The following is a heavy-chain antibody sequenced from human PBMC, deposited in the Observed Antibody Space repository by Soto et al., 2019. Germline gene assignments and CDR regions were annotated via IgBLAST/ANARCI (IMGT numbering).Heavy chain of an antibody. CDR1: GFTFTNAC. V-gene: IGHV3-15*07. Sequence: GGSLRLSCAASGFTFTNACINCVRQAPGKGLEWVGRIKSKTDGGTTDYAEPVKGRFAISRDDSNNMVYLQMNSLKIEDTAVYYCTTDSYSTIIIVRFDYWGHGTLVTVSS. D-gene: IGHD3-22*01. CDR2: IKSKTDGGTT. J-gene: IGHJ4*01. CDR3: TTDSYSTIIIVRFDY.